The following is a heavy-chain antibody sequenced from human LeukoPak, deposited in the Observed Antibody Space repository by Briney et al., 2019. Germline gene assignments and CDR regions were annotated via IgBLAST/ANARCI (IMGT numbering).Heavy chain of an antibody. Sequence: GGSLRLSCAASGFAFTNYAMTWVRQAPGKGLEWVSVIGASGADTYYSDSVKGRFTVSRGNSQNTLFLHMSSLRAEDTAVYFCARRPRDSSGYYLGAFHDWGQGTTVTVSS. V-gene: IGHV3-23*01. J-gene: IGHJ3*01. CDR3: ARRPRDSSGYYLGAFHD. D-gene: IGHD3-22*01. CDR1: GFAFTNYA. CDR2: IGASGADT.